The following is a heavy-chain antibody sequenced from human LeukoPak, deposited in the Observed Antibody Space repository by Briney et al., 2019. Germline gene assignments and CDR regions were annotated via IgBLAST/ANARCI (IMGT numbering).Heavy chain of an antibody. D-gene: IGHD2-2*01. V-gene: IGHV1-2*02. CDR2: INPKSGVT. CDR3: ARAGGYCGSTSCYSGYYYYFMDV. Sequence: ASVKVSCKASGYTFTDYYLHWVRQAPGQGLEWMGWINPKSGVTDSKMKFQGRVTLTRDTSITTAYMELISLTSDDAAVYYCARAGGYCGSTSCYSGYYYYFMDVWGKGTTITVSS. CDR1: GYTFTDYY. J-gene: IGHJ6*03.